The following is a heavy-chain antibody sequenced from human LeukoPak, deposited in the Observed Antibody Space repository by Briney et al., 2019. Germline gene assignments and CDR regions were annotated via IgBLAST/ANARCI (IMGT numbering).Heavy chain of an antibody. J-gene: IGHJ4*02. V-gene: IGHV3-7*01. Sequence: PGGSQRLSCAASGFTFSSYWMSWVRQAPGKGREWVANIKQDGSEKYYVDSVKGRFTISRDNAKNSLYLQMNSLRAEDTAVYYCARAPGYGSGSSNPFDYWGQGTLVTVSS. CDR1: GFTFSSYW. CDR3: ARAPGYGSGSSNPFDY. CDR2: IKQDGSEK. D-gene: IGHD3-10*01.